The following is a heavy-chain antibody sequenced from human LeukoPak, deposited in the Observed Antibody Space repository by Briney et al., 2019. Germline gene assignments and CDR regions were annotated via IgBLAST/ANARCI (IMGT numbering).Heavy chain of an antibody. CDR2: IYYSGST. Sequence: SETLSLTCTVSGGAISSYYWSWIRQHPGKGLEWIGYIYYSGSTNYNPSLKSRVTISVDTSKNQLSLKLRSVTAADTAVYYCARVTGYVIEDNFASWGQGTLVTVSS. D-gene: IGHD2-15*01. V-gene: IGHV4-59*01. CDR3: ARVTGYVIEDNFAS. CDR1: GGAISSYY. J-gene: IGHJ4*02.